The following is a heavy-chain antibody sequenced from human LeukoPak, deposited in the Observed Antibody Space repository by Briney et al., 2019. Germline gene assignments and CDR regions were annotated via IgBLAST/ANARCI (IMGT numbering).Heavy chain of an antibody. CDR2: IKSKTDGGTT. V-gene: IGHV3-15*07. D-gene: IGHD3-3*01. CDR3: TTGNQYDFWSGYPPFDH. CDR1: GFTFSNAW. J-gene: IGHJ4*02. Sequence: GGSLRLSCAASGFTFSNAWMNWVRQAPGKGLEWVGRIKSKTDGGTTDYAAPVKGRFTNSRDDSNNTLYLQMNSLKTEDTAVYFCTTGNQYDFWSGYPPFDHWGQGTLVTVSS.